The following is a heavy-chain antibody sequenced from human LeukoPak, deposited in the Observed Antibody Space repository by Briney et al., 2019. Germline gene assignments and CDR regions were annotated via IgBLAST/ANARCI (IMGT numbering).Heavy chain of an antibody. CDR1: GGSISSSTYY. D-gene: IGHD3-9*01. V-gene: IGHV4-39*01. Sequence: SETLSLTCTVSGGSISSSTYYWGWIRQPPGKGLEWIGSIYYSGSTCYNPALKSRVTIFVDTSKTQFSLKLDSVTAADTAVYYCASGYFAADYWGQGTLVTVSS. J-gene: IGHJ4*02. CDR3: ASGYFAADY. CDR2: IYYSGST.